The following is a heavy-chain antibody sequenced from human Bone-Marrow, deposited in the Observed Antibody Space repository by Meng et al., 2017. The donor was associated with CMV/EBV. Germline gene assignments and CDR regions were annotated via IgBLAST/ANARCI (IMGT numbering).Heavy chain of an antibody. V-gene: IGHV3-53*01. CDR3: ARWGSFLAAIDQEDAFDI. CDR1: GFTVSSNY. J-gene: IGHJ3*02. Sequence: GESLKISCAASGFTVSSNYMSWVRQAPGKGLEWVSVIYSGGSTYYADSVKGRFTISRDNSKNTLYLQMNSLRAEDTAVYYCARWGSFLAAIDQEDAFDIWGQGTMGTV. CDR2: IYSGGST. D-gene: IGHD2/OR15-2a*01.